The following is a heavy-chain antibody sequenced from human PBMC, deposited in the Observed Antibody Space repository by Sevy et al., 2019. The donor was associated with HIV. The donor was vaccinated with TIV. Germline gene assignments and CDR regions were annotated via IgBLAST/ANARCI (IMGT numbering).Heavy chain of an antibody. Sequence: SETLSLTCSVSGGSISNDGNYWSWIRQSPGAGLEWIGYIHYSGSTYYNPSVKSRVTISMDTSKSHFSLKMRSVTAADTAVYFCARDLAGVHCDGDCYPAGHFDQWGQGTPVTVSS. CDR1: GGSISNDGNY. V-gene: IGHV4-31*03. CDR2: IHYSGST. CDR3: ARDLAGVHCDGDCYPAGHFDQ. D-gene: IGHD2-21*02. J-gene: IGHJ4*02.